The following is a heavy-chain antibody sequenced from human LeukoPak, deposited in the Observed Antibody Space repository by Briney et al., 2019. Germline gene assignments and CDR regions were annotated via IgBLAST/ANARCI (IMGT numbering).Heavy chain of an antibody. CDR2: IYYSGST. CDR3: ASLRSYDSSGYYYVQYFQH. V-gene: IGHV4-59*08. CDR1: GGSISSYY. J-gene: IGHJ1*01. Sequence: PSETLSLTCTVSGGSISSYYWSWIRQPPGKGLEWIGYIYYSGSTNYNPSLKSRVTISVDTSKNQFSLKLSSVTAADTAVYYCASLRSYDSSGYYYVQYFQHWGQGTLVTVSS. D-gene: IGHD3-22*01.